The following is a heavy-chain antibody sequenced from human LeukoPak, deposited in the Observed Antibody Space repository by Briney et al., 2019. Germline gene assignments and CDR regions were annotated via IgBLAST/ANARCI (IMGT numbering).Heavy chain of an antibody. CDR1: GGSISSGGYY. Sequence: PSETLPLTCTVSGGSISSGGYYWSWIRQHPGKGLEWIGYIYYSGSTYYNPSLKSRVTISVDTPKNQFSLKLSSVTAADTAVYYCAREIYGDYFDYWGQGTLVTVSS. V-gene: IGHV4-31*03. CDR2: IYYSGST. CDR3: AREIYGDYFDY. D-gene: IGHD4-17*01. J-gene: IGHJ4*02.